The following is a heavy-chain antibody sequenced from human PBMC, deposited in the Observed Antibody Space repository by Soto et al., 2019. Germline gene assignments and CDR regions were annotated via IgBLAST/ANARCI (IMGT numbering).Heavy chain of an antibody. CDR3: VGWISGSPVA. CDR2: IYSGGNT. V-gene: IGHV3-53*01. D-gene: IGHD1-26*01. CDR1: GFTVSNNY. Sequence: GGSLRLSCAASGFTVSNNYMSWVRQAPGKGLEWVSVIYSGGNTYYADSVQGRFTISRDNSKNTLYLQMNSLRAEDTAVYYCVGWISGSPVAWGQGTMVTVS. J-gene: IGHJ3*01.